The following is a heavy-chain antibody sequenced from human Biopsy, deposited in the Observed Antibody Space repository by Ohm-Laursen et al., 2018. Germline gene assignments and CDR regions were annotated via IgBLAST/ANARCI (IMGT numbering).Heavy chain of an antibody. J-gene: IGHJ4*02. D-gene: IGHD3-16*01. V-gene: IGHV1-18*01. CDR3: ARVSEGGLLDY. Sequence: SVKVSCKGSGYIFTSFGVSWVRQAPGHGLEWMGWVSTYNGNTEYEQKFQGRVTMTTDTSANTAYMGLRSLRSDDTAVYFCARVSEGGLLDYWGQGILVTVSS. CDR2: VSTYNGNT. CDR1: GYIFTSFG.